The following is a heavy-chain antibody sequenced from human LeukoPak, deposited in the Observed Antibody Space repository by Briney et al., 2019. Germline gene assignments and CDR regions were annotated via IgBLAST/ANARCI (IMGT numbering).Heavy chain of an antibody. D-gene: IGHD4-23*01. J-gene: IGHJ6*02. Sequence: SETLSLTCTVSGGSISSGGYYWSWIRQPPGKGLEWIGYIYHSGSTYYNPSLKSRVTISVDRSKNQFSLKLSSVTAADTAVYYCARGLLTVVTPGYYYYYGMDVWGQGTTVTVSS. CDR1: GGSISSGGYY. CDR3: ARGLLTVVTPGYYYYYGMDV. CDR2: IYHSGST. V-gene: IGHV4-30-2*01.